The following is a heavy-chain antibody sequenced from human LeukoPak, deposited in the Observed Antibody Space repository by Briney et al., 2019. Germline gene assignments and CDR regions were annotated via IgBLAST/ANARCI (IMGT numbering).Heavy chain of an antibody. D-gene: IGHD6-13*01. V-gene: IGHV3-33*01. CDR2: IWYDGSNK. CDR1: GFTFSSYG. CDR3: AREPSLTPGYIDY. Sequence: GGSLRLSCAASGFTFSSYGMHWVRQAPGKGLEWVAVIWYDGSNKYYADFVKGRFTISRDNSKNTLYLQMNSLRAEDTAVYYCAREPSLTPGYIDYWGQGTLVTVSS. J-gene: IGHJ4*02.